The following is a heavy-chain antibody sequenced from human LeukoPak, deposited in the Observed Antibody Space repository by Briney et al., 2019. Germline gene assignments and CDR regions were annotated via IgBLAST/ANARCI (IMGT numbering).Heavy chain of an antibody. D-gene: IGHD6-19*01. J-gene: IGHJ4*02. CDR1: GGSITSNNYY. CDR2: MYFSGSP. V-gene: IGHV4-39*07. CDR3: ARREQWLSNAFDY. Sequence: SETLSLTCRVSGGSITSNNYYWAWIRQPPGKGLEGIGSMYFSGSPNYNPSLKSRVTISVDTSKNQSSLKLSSVTAADTAVYYCARREQWLSNAFDYWGQGTLVTVSS.